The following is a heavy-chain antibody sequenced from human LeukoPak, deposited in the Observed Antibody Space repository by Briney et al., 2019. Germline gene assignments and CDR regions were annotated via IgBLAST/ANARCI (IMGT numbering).Heavy chain of an antibody. CDR3: ASEYYDFWSGYYYGMDV. D-gene: IGHD3-3*01. Sequence: PGGSLRLSCSASGFTFSSYALSWVRQAPGKGLEWVSAISGSGGSTYYADSVKGRFTISRDNSKNTLYLQMNSLRAEDTAVYYCASEYYDFWSGYYYGMDVWGQGTTVTVSS. CDR2: ISGSGGST. CDR1: GFTFSSYA. J-gene: IGHJ6*02. V-gene: IGHV3-23*01.